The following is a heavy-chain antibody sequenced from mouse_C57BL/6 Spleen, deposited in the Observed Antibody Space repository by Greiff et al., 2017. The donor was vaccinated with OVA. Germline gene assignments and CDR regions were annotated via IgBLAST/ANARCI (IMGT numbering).Heavy chain of an antibody. CDR2: IDPSDSYT. CDR1: GYTFTSYW. J-gene: IGHJ4*01. V-gene: IGHV1-69*01. D-gene: IGHD2-5*01. CDR3: ARYYSNYYAMDY. Sequence: QVQLQQPGAELVMPGASVKLSCKASGYTFTSYWMHWVKQRPGQGLEWIGEIDPSDSYTNCNQKFKGKSTLTVDKSSSTAYMQLSSLTSEDSAVYYCARYYSNYYAMDYWGQGTSVTVSS.